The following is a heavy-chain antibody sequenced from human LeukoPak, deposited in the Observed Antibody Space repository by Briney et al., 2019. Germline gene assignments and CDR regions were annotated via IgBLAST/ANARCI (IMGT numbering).Heavy chain of an antibody. CDR3: ARVGYGGNSGAFDI. J-gene: IGHJ3*02. CDR2: IYTSGST. Sequence: SETLSLTCTVSGGSISSYYWSWIRQPAGKGLEWIGRIYTSGSTNYNPSLKSRVTMSVDTSKNQFSLKLSSVTAADTAVYYCARVGYGGNSGAFDIWGQGTMVTVSS. CDR1: GGSISSYY. D-gene: IGHD4-23*01. V-gene: IGHV4-4*07.